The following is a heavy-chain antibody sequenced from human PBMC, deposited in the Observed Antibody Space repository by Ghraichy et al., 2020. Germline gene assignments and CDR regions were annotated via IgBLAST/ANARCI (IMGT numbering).Heavy chain of an antibody. J-gene: IGHJ4*02. CDR1: GFTVSSNY. CDR2: IYSGGST. Sequence: GGSLRLSCAASGFTVSSNYMSWVRQAPGKGLEWVSVIYSGGSTYYADSVKGRFTISRDNSKNTLYLQMNSLRAEDTAVYYCAKTADIAVAGTGFDYWGQGTLVTVSS. CDR3: AKTADIAVAGTGFDY. D-gene: IGHD6-19*01. V-gene: IGHV3-53*01.